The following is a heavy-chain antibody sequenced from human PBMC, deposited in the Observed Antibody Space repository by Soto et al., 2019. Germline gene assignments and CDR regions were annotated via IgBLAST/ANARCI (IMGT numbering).Heavy chain of an antibody. V-gene: IGHV3-9*01. CDR1: GFTFDDYA. Sequence: GGSLRLSCAASGFTFDDYAMHWVRQAPGKGLEWVSSISWNSGSIDYADSVQGRFTISRDNAKNSLYLQMDSLSAEDTAFYYCLKGVFSFSGWANDAFDIWGQGTMVTVSS. D-gene: IGHD6-19*01. CDR2: ISWNSGSI. CDR3: LKGVFSFSGWANDAFDI. J-gene: IGHJ3*02.